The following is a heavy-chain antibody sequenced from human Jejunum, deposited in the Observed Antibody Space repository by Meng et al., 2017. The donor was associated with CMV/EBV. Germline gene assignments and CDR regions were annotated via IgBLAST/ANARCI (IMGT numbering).Heavy chain of an antibody. V-gene: IGHV3-21*01. J-gene: IGHJ3*01. Sequence: GFALSSWNMNWVRQAQGKGLEWVSSISGNSNYLYYADSLKGRFTISRDNAKNSLYLQMDSLRAEDTAVYYCAKDLYYGDPAAFPLWGQGTMVTVSS. D-gene: IGHD2-21*01. CDR1: GFALSSWN. CDR3: AKDLYYGDPAAFPL. CDR2: ISGNSNYL.